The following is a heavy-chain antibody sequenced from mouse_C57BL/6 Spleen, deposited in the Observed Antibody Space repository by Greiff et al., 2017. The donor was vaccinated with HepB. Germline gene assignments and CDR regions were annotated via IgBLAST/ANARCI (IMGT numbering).Heavy chain of an antibody. CDR2: IDPSDSYT. D-gene: IGHD1-1*01. CDR1: GYTFTSYL. J-gene: IGHJ3*01. V-gene: IGHV1-59*01. Sequence: VQLQQPAAELVRPGTSVKLSCKASGYTFTSYLMHWVKQRPGQGLEWIGVIDPSDSYTNYNQKFKGKATLTVDTSSSTAYMQLSSLTSEDSAVYYCAIGIGTTGAYWGQGTLVTVSA. CDR3: AIGIGTTGAY.